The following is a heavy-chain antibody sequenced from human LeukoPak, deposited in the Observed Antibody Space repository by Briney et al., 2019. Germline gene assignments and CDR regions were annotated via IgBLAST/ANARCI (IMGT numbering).Heavy chain of an antibody. CDR2: INSDESST. CDR3: ARVSYGSGSSQTRWATDNWFDP. D-gene: IGHD3-10*01. CDR1: GFTFSSYW. J-gene: IGHJ5*02. Sequence: PGGCLRLSCAASGFTFSSYWMHWVRQAPGKGLVWVSRINSDESSTSYADSVKGRFTISRDNAKNTLYLQMNSLRAEDTAVYYCARVSYGSGSSQTRWATDNWFDPWGQGTLVTVSS. V-gene: IGHV3-74*01.